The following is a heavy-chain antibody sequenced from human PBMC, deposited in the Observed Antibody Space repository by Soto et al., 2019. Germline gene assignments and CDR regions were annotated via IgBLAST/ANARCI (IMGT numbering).Heavy chain of an antibody. CDR3: GGGRKGKKGVSY. J-gene: IGHJ4*02. Sequence: QVQLVQSGAEVKKPGASVKVSCKASGYTFTGHYIHWVRQAPEQGPEWMGEISSESGGTRYAQKFQGRVTLTRDTPITTVDRELNNLSPEHPPVYYCGGGRKGKKGVSYWGRGTLVTVP. CDR1: GYTFTGHY. CDR2: ISSESGGT. V-gene: IGHV1-2*02.